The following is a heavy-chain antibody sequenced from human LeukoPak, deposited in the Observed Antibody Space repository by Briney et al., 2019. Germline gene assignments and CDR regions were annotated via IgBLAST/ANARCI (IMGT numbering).Heavy chain of an antibody. D-gene: IGHD5-12*01. V-gene: IGHV4-61*02. CDR2: IYSTGST. J-gene: IGHJ4*02. CDR1: GGSISSSSYY. Sequence: SETLSLTCTVSGGSISSSSYYWGWIRQPAGKGLEWIGRIYSTGSTNYNPSLKSRVTMSVDTSKNQFSLKLTSVTAADTAIYYCAREHPVAIAPDYWGQGTLVTVSS. CDR3: AREHPVAIAPDY.